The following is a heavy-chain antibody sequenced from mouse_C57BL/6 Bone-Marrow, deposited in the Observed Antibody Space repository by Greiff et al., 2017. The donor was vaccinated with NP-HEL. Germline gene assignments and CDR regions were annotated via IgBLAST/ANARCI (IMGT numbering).Heavy chain of an antibody. V-gene: IGHV10-1*01. Sequence: DVKLVESGGGLVQPKGSLKLSCAASGFSFNTYAMNWVRQAPGKGLEWVARIRSKSNNYATYYADSVKDRFTISRDDSESMLYLQMNNLKTEDTAMYYCVRHVDYPYYYAMDYWGQGTSVTVSS. D-gene: IGHD2-4*01. CDR2: IRSKSNNYAT. J-gene: IGHJ4*01. CDR3: VRHVDYPYYYAMDY. CDR1: GFSFNTYA.